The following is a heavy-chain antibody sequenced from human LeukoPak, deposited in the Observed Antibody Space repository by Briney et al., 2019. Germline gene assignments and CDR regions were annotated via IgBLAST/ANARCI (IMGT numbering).Heavy chain of an antibody. CDR1: GFTFREFA. Sequence: PGGSLRLSCTSSGFTFREFAVSWFRQAPGKGLEWIGFIRSSIYGGTPKAAASVKGRFIFSRDDSKRVAYLRMNSLKTDDTAVYYCSREWRNGNDLRPDSWGQGTLVTVSS. V-gene: IGHV3-49*03. CDR3: SREWRNGNDLRPDS. J-gene: IGHJ4*02. CDR2: IRSSIYGGTP. D-gene: IGHD1-1*01.